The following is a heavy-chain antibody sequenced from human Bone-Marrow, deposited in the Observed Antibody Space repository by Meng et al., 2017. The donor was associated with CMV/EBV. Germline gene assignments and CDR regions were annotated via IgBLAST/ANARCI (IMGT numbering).Heavy chain of an antibody. CDR3: AHNNDFWSGYYFDY. D-gene: IGHD3-3*01. CDR1: GFSLSTSGVG. V-gene: IGHV2-5*01. CDR2: IYWKDDK. Sequence: SGPTLVKPPQTLTLTCTVSGFSLSTSGVGVAWIRQPPGKALEWLALIYWKDDKRYSPSLKTRLTITKDTSNNQVVLTMTNMDPVDTATYYCAHNNDFWSGYYFDYWGQGTLVTVSS. J-gene: IGHJ4*02.